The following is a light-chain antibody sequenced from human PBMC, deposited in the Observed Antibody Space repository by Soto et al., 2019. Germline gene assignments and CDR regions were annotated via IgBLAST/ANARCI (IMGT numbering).Light chain of an antibody. CDR2: GAS. CDR1: XXVXXRN. J-gene: IGKJ2*01. Sequence: EIVXTXSPXTXSLSXRXXXTXSCXAXXXVXXRNLAWYQQKPGQAPRLLIYGASSRATGIPDRFSGSGSVTDFTLTINRLEPEDFAVYYCQQYSDLPYTFGQGTKLEVK. CDR3: QQYSDLPYT. V-gene: IGKV3-20*01.